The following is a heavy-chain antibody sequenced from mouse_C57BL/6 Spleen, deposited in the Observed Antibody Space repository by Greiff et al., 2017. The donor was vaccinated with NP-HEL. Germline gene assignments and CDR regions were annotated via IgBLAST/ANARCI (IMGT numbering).Heavy chain of an antibody. J-gene: IGHJ2*01. V-gene: IGHV3-6*01. CDR1: GYSITSGYY. CDR3: AKASDPIYDGYYGYYFDY. Sequence: EVQLQESGPGLVKPSQSLTLTCSVTGYSITSGYYWNWIRQFPGNKPEWMGYISYDGSNNYNPSLNNRISITRDTSKNQFFLKLNSVTTEDTATYYCAKASDPIYDGYYGYYFDYWGQGTTLTVSS. CDR2: ISYDGSN. D-gene: IGHD2-3*01.